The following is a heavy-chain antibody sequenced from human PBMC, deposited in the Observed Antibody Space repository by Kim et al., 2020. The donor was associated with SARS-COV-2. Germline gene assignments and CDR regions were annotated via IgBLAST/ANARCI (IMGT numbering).Heavy chain of an antibody. J-gene: IGHJ4*02. D-gene: IGHD6-19*01. CDR2: IYYSGNT. CDR3: GRRWVAVAGFDY. Sequence: SETLSLTCTVSGGSISSSSYYWDWIRQPPGKGLEWIGSIYYSGNTYYNPSLKSRVTISVDTSKNQFSLKLSSVTAADTAVYYCGRRWVAVAGFDYWGQGTLVTVSS. V-gene: IGHV4-39*01. CDR1: GGSISSSSYY.